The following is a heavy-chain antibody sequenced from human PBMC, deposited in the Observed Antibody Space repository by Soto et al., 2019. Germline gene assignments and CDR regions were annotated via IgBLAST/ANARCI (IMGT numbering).Heavy chain of an antibody. CDR3: AKDVRSLWFGESHFDY. D-gene: IGHD3-10*01. CDR2: ILFDGGNK. J-gene: IGHJ4*02. CDR1: GFTFSNYA. Sequence: GGSLRLSCAASGFTFSNYAMHWVRQAPGKGLEWVAVILFDGGNKYYADSVKGRFTISRDNSKNTLYLQMNSLRAEDTAFYYCAKDVRSLWFGESHFDYWGQGILVTVSS. V-gene: IGHV3-30*18.